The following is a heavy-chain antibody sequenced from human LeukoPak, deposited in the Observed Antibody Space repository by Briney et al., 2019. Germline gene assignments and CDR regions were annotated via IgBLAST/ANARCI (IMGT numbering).Heavy chain of an antibody. V-gene: IGHV3-21*01. D-gene: IGHD3-3*01. CDR1: GFTFSSYS. J-gene: IGHJ4*02. CDR2: ISSSSSYI. Sequence: GGSLRLSCAASGFTFSSYSMNWVRQAPGKGLEWVSCISSSSSYIYNADSVKGRFTISRDNAKNSLYLQMNSLRVEDTAVYYCAKDYFTLIDYWGQGTLVTVSS. CDR3: AKDYFTLIDY.